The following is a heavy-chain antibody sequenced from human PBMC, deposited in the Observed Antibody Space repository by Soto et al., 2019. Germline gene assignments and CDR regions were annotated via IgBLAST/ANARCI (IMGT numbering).Heavy chain of an antibody. J-gene: IGHJ6*02. V-gene: IGHV3-30-3*01. CDR3: ARDGANYYGSGENCYYGMDV. Sequence: GGSLRLSCAASGFTFSSYPMHWVRQAPGKGLECVAVISYDGSNKYYADSVKGRFTISRDNSKNSLYLQMNSLRAEGTAVYYCARDGANYYGSGENCYYGMDVWGQGTTVTVSS. D-gene: IGHD3-10*01. CDR1: GFTFSSYP. CDR2: ISYDGSNK.